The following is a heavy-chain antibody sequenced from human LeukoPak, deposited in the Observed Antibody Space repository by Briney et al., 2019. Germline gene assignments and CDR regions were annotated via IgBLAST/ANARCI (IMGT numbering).Heavy chain of an antibody. CDR3: ARIPKTTYFDY. CDR1: GFTVSSNY. V-gene: IGHV3-53*01. J-gene: IGHJ4*02. D-gene: IGHD4-17*01. CDR2: IYSGGST. Sequence: GSLRLSCAASGFTVSSNYMSWVRQAPGKGLEWVSVIYSGGSTDYADSVKGRFTISRDNSENTLHLQMNSLRAEDTAVYYCARIPKTTYFDYWGQGTLVTVSS.